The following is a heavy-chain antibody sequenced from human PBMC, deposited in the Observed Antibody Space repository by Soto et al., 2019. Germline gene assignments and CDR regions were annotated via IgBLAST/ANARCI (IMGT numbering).Heavy chain of an antibody. CDR2: MNPNSGNT. Sequence: GASVKVSCKASGYTFTSYDINWVRQATGPGLEWMGWMNPNSGNTGYAQKFQGRVTMTRNTSISTAYMELSSLRSEDTAVYYCARRKGYCSGGSCYIWFDPWGQGTLVTVSS. V-gene: IGHV1-8*01. J-gene: IGHJ5*02. D-gene: IGHD2-15*01. CDR1: GYTFTSYD. CDR3: ARRKGYCSGGSCYIWFDP.